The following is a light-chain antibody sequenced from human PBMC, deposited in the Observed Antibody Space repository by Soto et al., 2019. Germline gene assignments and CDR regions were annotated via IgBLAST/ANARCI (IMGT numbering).Light chain of an antibody. CDR3: QKYNSAPLT. CDR1: QSVDSH. Sequence: EIVLTQSPATLSLSPGERATLSCRASQSVDSHLAWYQQKPGQAPRLLIYDVSNRATGIAARFSGSGSGTDFTLTVSSLEPEDVGTYYCQKYNSAPLTFGGGTKVEIK. V-gene: IGKV3-11*01. J-gene: IGKJ4*01. CDR2: DVS.